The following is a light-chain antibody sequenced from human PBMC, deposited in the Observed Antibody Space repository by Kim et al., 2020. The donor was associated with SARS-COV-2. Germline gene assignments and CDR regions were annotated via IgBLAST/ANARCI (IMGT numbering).Light chain of an antibody. CDR2: QDS. CDR3: QAWDSSSVV. V-gene: IGLV3-1*01. J-gene: IGLJ2*01. Sequence: SYELTQPPSVSVSPGQTASITCSGDKLGDKYACWYQQKPGQSPVLVIYQDSKRPSGIPERFSGSNSGNTATLTISGTQAMVEADYYCQAWDSSSVVFGGGTQLTVL. CDR1: KLGDKY.